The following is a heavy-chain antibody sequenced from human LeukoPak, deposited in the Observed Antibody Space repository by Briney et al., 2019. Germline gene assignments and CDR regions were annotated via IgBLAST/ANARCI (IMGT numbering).Heavy chain of an antibody. V-gene: IGHV4-59*04. Sequence: SETLSLTCTVSGGPINNYYWSWIRQPPGKGLEWIGTIYYTGTTSANPSLKSRVTISVDTSKNHFYLRLTSVTAADTAVYHCVRRYLITSGYFDYWGQGAPVTVSS. CDR2: IYYTGTT. D-gene: IGHD3-16*01. J-gene: IGHJ4*02. CDR3: VRRYLITSGYFDY. CDR1: GGPINNYY.